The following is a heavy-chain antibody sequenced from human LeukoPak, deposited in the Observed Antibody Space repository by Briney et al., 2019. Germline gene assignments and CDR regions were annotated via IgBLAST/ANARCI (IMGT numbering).Heavy chain of an antibody. CDR3: ASELTYYYDSSGYSDFDY. CDR1: GYTFTGYY. D-gene: IGHD3-22*01. Sequence: ASVKLSCKASGYTFTGYYMHWVRQAPGQGLEWMGWINPNSGGTNYAQKFQGRVTMTRDTSISTAYMELSRLRSDATAVYYCASELTYYYDSSGYSDFDYWGQGTLVTVSS. V-gene: IGHV1-2*02. CDR2: INPNSGGT. J-gene: IGHJ4*02.